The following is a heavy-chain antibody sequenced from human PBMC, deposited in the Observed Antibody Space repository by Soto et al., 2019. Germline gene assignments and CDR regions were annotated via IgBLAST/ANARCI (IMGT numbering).Heavy chain of an antibody. Sequence: GGSLRLSCAASGFTFSNAWMSWVRQAPGKGLEWVGRIKSKTDGGTTDYAAPVKGRFTISRDDSKNTLYLQMNSLKTEDTAVYYCTTEEATPYDFWSGYYGALDYWGQGTLVTVSS. CDR2: IKSKTDGGTT. CDR1: GFTFSNAW. D-gene: IGHD3-3*01. V-gene: IGHV3-15*01. J-gene: IGHJ4*02. CDR3: TTEEATPYDFWSGYYGALDY.